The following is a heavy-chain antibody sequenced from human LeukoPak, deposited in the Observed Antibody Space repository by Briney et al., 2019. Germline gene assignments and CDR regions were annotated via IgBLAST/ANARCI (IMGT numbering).Heavy chain of an antibody. CDR3: TYGSGSYPVY. V-gene: IGHV4-61*01. CDR1: GGSIRSSYYY. Sequence: SETLSLTCTVSGGSIRSSYYYWSWIRQPPGKGLEWIGYIYYSGSTNYNPSLKSRVTISVDTSKNQFSLKLSSVTAADMAVYYCTYGSGSYPVYWGQGTLVTVSS. J-gene: IGHJ4*02. D-gene: IGHD3-10*01. CDR2: IYYSGST.